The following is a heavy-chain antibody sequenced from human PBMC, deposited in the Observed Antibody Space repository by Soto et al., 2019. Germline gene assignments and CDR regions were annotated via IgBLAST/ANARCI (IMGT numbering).Heavy chain of an antibody. CDR1: GFTFSSYS. V-gene: IGHV3-21*01. D-gene: IGHD3-22*01. Sequence: GGSLRLSCAASGFTFSSYSMNWVRQAPGKGLEWVSSISSSSSYIYYADSVKGRFTISRDNAKNSLYLQMNSLRAEDTAVYYCAREPIVVQYSFDYWGQGTLVTVSS. CDR3: AREPIVVQYSFDY. CDR2: ISSSSSYI. J-gene: IGHJ4*02.